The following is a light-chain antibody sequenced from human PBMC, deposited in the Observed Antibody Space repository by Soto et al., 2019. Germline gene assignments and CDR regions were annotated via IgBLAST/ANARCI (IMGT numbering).Light chain of an antibody. J-gene: IGKJ1*01. CDR1: QSVSSN. V-gene: IGKV3D-15*01. CDR2: GAS. Sequence: EIVVTQSPATLSGSPGERATLSCRASQSVSSNSAWYQQTPGQAPRLLIYGASTRATGIPARFSGSGSGTEFTLTISSLQSEDFAVYYCQQYNNWPRTFGQGTKVDIK. CDR3: QQYNNWPRT.